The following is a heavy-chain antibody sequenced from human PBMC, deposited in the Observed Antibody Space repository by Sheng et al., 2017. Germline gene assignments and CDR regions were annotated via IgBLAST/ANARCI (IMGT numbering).Heavy chain of an antibody. J-gene: IGHJ5*02. CDR2: ISARGGST. CDR3: AGYNWFDP. CDR1: GFSVSSYN. Sequence: EVQLVESGGGLVKPGGSLRLSCAASGFSVSSYNMNWVRQAPGKGPEWVSAISARGGSTYYADSVKGRFSISRDNAKNSIYLQMNSLRAEDTAVYYCAGYNWFDPWGQGTLVTVS. V-gene: IGHV3-21*01.